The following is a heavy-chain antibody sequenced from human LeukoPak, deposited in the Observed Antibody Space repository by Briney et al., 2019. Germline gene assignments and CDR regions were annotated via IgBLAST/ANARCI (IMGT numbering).Heavy chain of an antibody. CDR3: ARGAYYYGSGNSIDY. CDR1: GYTFTSYG. CDR2: MNPNSGNT. J-gene: IGHJ4*02. Sequence: ASVKVSCKASGYTFTSYGISWVRQATGQGLEWMGWMNPNSGNTGYAQKFQGRVTMTRNTSISTAYMELSSLRSEDTAVYYCARGAYYYGSGNSIDYWGQGTLVTVSS. V-gene: IGHV1-8*02. D-gene: IGHD3-10*01.